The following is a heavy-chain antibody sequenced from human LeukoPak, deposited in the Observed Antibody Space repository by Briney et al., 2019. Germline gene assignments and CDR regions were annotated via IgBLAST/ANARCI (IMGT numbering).Heavy chain of an antibody. V-gene: IGHV3-7*01. CDR1: GFIFTNYF. Sequence: PGGSLRLSCAASGFIFTNYFMSWVRQAPGKGLEWVASIKHDGSEKYYVDSVKGRFTASRDNARNTLYLQINSLRAEDSAVYYCTRDRTTITLFELWGQGALVTVSS. J-gene: IGHJ4*02. CDR2: IKHDGSEK. CDR3: TRDRTTITLFEL. D-gene: IGHD4-11*01.